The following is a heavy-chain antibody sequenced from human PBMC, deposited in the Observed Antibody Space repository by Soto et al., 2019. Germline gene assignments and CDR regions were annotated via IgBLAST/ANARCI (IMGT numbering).Heavy chain of an antibody. D-gene: IGHD6-13*01. Sequence: ASVKVSCKASGYTFTSYYMHWVRQAPGQGLEWMGIINPSGGSTSYAQKFQGRVTMTRDTSTSTVYMELSSLRSADTAVYYCARLGGGGIAAADMDVWGKGTTVTVSS. CDR2: INPSGGST. J-gene: IGHJ6*03. CDR3: ARLGGGGIAAADMDV. CDR1: GYTFTSYY. V-gene: IGHV1-46*03.